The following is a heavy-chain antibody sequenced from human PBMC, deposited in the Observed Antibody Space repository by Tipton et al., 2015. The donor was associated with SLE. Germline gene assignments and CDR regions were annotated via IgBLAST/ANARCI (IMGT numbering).Heavy chain of an antibody. CDR3: ARLTVTPHWYFDL. CDR2: IYHSRTT. J-gene: IGHJ2*01. V-gene: IGHV4-59*08. D-gene: IGHD2-21*02. CDR1: GGSISNYY. Sequence: LRLSCSVSGGSISNYYWRWIRQPPGKGLEWIGYIYHSRTTNYNPSLKSRITISVDTTKNQFSLDLSSVPAADTAVYYCARLTVTPHWYFDLGGRGTPVTVSS.